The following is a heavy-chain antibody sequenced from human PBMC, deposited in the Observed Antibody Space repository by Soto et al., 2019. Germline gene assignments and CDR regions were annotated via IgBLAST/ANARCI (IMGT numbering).Heavy chain of an antibody. CDR3: ARRPITMVRGVIIIPRAFDP. J-gene: IGHJ5*02. CDR2: IYYSGST. V-gene: IGHV4-39*01. D-gene: IGHD3-10*01. CDR1: GGSISSSSHY. Sequence: PSETLSLTCTVSGGSISSSSHYWGWIRQPPGKGLEWIGSIYYSGSTYYNPSLKSRVTISVDTSKNQFSLKLSSVTAADTAVYYCARRPITMVRGVIIIPRAFDPWGQGTLVTVSS.